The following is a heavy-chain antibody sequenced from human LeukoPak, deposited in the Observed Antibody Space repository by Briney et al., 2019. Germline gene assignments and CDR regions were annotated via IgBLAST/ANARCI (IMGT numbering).Heavy chain of an antibody. CDR1: GFTFDDYA. J-gene: IGHJ3*02. Sequence: GRSLRLSCAASGFTFDDYAMHWVRQAPGKGLEWVSGISWNSGSIGYADSAKGRFTISRDNAKNSLYLQMNSLRAEDTALYYCAKDIEFDYYDAFDIWGQGTMVTVSS. V-gene: IGHV3-9*01. CDR3: AKDIEFDYYDAFDI. D-gene: IGHD3-9*01. CDR2: ISWNSGSI.